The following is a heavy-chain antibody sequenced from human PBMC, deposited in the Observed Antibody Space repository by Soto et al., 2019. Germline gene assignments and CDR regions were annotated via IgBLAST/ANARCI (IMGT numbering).Heavy chain of an antibody. V-gene: IGHV4-59*08. Sequence: SETLSLTCTVSGGSISSYYWSWIRQPPGKGLEWIGYIYYSGSTNYNPSLKSRVTISVDTSKNQFSLKLSSVTAADTAVYYCARHAQSLLWFGESYGYMDVWGKGTTVTVSS. CDR2: IYYSGST. D-gene: IGHD3-10*01. CDR3: ARHAQSLLWFGESYGYMDV. J-gene: IGHJ6*03. CDR1: GGSISSYY.